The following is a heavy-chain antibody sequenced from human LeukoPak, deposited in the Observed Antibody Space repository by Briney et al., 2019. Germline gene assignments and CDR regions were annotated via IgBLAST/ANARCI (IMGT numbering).Heavy chain of an antibody. D-gene: IGHD4-17*01. V-gene: IGHV4-59*04. CDR3: ASPTTMTTAIEY. Sequence: SETLSLTCTVSGGSISSYYWSWIRQPPGKGLEWIGYIYYSGSTYYNPSLESRVTISVDTSKNQFSLKLGSVTAADTAVYYCASPTTMTTAIEYWGQGTLVTVSS. J-gene: IGHJ4*02. CDR1: GGSISSYY. CDR2: IYYSGST.